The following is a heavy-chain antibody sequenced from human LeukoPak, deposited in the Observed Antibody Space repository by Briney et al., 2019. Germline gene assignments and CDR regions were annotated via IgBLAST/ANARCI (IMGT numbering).Heavy chain of an antibody. CDR2: IWYDGSNK. CDR1: GFTFSSYG. J-gene: IGHJ4*02. Sequence: GGSLRLSCAASGFTFSSYGMHWVRQAPGKGLEWVAVIWYDGSNKYYADSVKGRFTISRDNSKNTLYLQMNSLRAEDTAVYYCASPYDGAFGYWGLGTLVTVSS. D-gene: IGHD3-16*01. CDR3: ASPYDGAFGY. V-gene: IGHV3-33*01.